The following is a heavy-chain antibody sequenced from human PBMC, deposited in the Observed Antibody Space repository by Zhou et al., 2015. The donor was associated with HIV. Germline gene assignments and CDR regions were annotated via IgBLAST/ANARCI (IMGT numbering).Heavy chain of an antibody. Sequence: EVQLVESGGGLVQPGRSLRLSCAASGFTFDDYAMHWVRQAPGKGLEWVSGISWNSGSIGYADSVKGRFTISRDNAKNSLYLQMNSLRAEDTALYYCAKDMVRNSGSYWGAFDIWGQGTMVTVSS. CDR3: AKDMVRNSGSYWGAFDI. CDR1: GFTFDDYA. V-gene: IGHV3-9*01. CDR2: ISWNSGSI. D-gene: IGHD1-26*01. J-gene: IGHJ3*02.